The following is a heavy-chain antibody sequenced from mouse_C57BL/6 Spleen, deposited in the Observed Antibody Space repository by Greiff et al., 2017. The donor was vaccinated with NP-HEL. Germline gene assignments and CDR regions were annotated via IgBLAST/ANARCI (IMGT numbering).Heavy chain of an antibody. J-gene: IGHJ4*01. V-gene: IGHV1-69*01. D-gene: IGHD2-2*01. Sequence: QVQLQQPGAELVMPGASVKLSYKASGYTFTSYWMHWVKQRPGQGLEWIGEIDPSDSYTNYNQKFKGKSTLTVDKSSSTAYMQLSSLTSEDSAVYYCARWGDGYDPYYYAMDYWGQGTSVTVSS. CDR2: IDPSDSYT. CDR3: ARWGDGYDPYYYAMDY. CDR1: GYTFTSYW.